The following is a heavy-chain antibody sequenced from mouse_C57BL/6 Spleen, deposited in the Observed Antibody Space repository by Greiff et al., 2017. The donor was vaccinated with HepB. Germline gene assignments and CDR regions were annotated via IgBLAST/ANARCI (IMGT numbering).Heavy chain of an antibody. CDR2: INPSSGYT. V-gene: IGHV1-4*01. CDR3: ASYYYGSSRYYAMDY. J-gene: IGHJ4*01. Sequence: QVQLQHSGAELARPGASVKMSCKASGYTFTSYTMHWVKQRPGQGLEWIGYINPSSGYTKYNQKFKDKATLTADKSSSTAYMQLSSLTSEDSAVYYCASYYYGSSRYYAMDYWGQGTSVTVSS. D-gene: IGHD1-1*01. CDR1: GYTFTSYT.